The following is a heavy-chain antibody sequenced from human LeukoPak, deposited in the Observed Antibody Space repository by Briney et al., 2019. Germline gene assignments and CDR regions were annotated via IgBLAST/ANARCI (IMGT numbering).Heavy chain of an antibody. V-gene: IGHV3-33*01. D-gene: IGHD5-24*01. J-gene: IGHJ4*02. CDR1: GFTFSSYG. Sequence: GRSLRLSCAASGFTFSSYGMHWVRQAPGKGLEWVAVIWYDGSNKYYADSVKGRFTISRDNSKNTLYLQMNSLRAEDTAVYYCARGRGWLQPYFDYWAREPWSPSPQ. CDR2: IWYDGSNK. CDR3: ARGRGWLQPYFDY.